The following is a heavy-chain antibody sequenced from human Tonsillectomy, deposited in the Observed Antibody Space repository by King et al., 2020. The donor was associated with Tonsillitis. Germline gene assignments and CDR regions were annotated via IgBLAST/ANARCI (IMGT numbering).Heavy chain of an antibody. D-gene: IGHD3-16*01. CDR3: AKNAYYFDY. J-gene: IGHJ4*02. Sequence: VQLVESGGGVVQPGRSLRLSCAASGFTFSSYGMHWVRQAPGKGLEWVAVISYDGSNKYYADSVKGRFTISRDNSKNTLSLQMNSLRAEDTAVYYCAKNAYYFDYCGQGTLVTVSS. V-gene: IGHV3-33*05. CDR1: GFTFSSYG. CDR2: ISYDGSNK.